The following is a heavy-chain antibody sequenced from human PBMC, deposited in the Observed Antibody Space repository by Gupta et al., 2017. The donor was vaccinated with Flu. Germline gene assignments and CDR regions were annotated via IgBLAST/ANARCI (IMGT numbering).Heavy chain of an antibody. CDR3: AHRRWGGGFYLFKFDV. V-gene: IGHV2-5*02. D-gene: IGHD3-3*01. Sequence: QPPGKALEWLAVIHWDDAKDFRPSLKTRLSITRDASENQVVLKMTDVGPADTATYYCAHRRWGGGFYLFKFDVWGPGTRVTVSS. J-gene: IGHJ3*01. CDR2: IHWDDAK.